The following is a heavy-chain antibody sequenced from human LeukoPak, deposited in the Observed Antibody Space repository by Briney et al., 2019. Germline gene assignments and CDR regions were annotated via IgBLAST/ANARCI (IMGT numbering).Heavy chain of an antibody. J-gene: IGHJ6*04. CDR1: GFTFSSYW. CDR2: ISSSGSTI. Sequence: PGGSLRLSCAASGFTFSSYWMSWVRQAPGKGLAWVSYISSSGSTIYYADSVKGRFTISRDNAKNSLYLQMNSLRAEDTAVYYCAELGITMIGGVWGKGTTVTVSS. V-gene: IGHV3-48*04. CDR3: AELGITMIGGV. D-gene: IGHD3-10*02.